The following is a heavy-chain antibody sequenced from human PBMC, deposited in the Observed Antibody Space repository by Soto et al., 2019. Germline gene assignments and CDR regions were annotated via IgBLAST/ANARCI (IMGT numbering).Heavy chain of an antibody. D-gene: IGHD1-1*01. Sequence: QVQLQQWGAGLLKPSETLSLTCAVYGGSFSGYYWSWIRQPPGKGLEWIGEINHSGSTNYNPSLKSRVTISVVTSKNQFSLELSSVTAADTAVYYCHTTGTTIYYYYSGMDVWGQGTTVTVSS. CDR3: HTTGTTIYYYYSGMDV. CDR1: GGSFSGYY. CDR2: INHSGST. J-gene: IGHJ6*02. V-gene: IGHV4-34*01.